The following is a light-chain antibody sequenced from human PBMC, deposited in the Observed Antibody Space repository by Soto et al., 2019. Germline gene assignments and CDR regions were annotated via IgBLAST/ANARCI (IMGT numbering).Light chain of an antibody. CDR3: HQYNDSPWT. CDR1: QSVGTN. Sequence: EILMTQSPVTLSLSPGETATLSCGASQSVGTNLAWYQQKPGQAPRLLIFASSSRDSGIPARFSGSGSGTEFTLTISSLQSEDFAAYYCHQYNDSPWTFGQGTKVEV. V-gene: IGKV3-15*01. J-gene: IGKJ1*01. CDR2: ASS.